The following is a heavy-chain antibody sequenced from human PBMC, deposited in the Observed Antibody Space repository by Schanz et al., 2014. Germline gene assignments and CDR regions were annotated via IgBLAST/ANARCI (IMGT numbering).Heavy chain of an antibody. V-gene: IGHV3-23*04. J-gene: IGHJ6*02. D-gene: IGHD2-15*01. CDR1: GFTVSSNH. Sequence: EGQLAESGGGLVQPGGSLRLSCAVSGFTVSSNHMSWVRQAPGKGLEWVSAISGSGGSKYYADSVKGRFTISRDNSENTLYLQMNSLSADDTAVFYCAKGMGYCSGGTCYDYYYYGLDVWGQGTTVTVSS. CDR3: AKGMGYCSGGTCYDYYYYGLDV. CDR2: ISGSGGSK.